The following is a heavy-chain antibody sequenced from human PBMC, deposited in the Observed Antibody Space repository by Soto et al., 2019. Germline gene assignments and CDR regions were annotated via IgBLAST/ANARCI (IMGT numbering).Heavy chain of an antibody. D-gene: IGHD1-1*01. CDR2: ISGSGGST. CDR3: AKPGRPTTRHTTYYGMDV. CDR1: GFTFSSYA. V-gene: IGHV3-23*01. J-gene: IGHJ6*02. Sequence: EVQLLESGGGLVQPGGSLRLSCAASGFTFSSYAMSWVRQAPGKGLEWVSAISGSGGSTYYADSVKGRFTISRDNSKNTLYLQMNSLRAEDTAVYYCAKPGRPTTRHTTYYGMDVWGQGTTVTVSS.